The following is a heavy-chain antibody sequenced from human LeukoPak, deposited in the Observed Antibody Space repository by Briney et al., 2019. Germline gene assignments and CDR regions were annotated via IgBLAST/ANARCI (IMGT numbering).Heavy chain of an antibody. Sequence: GGSLRLSCAASGFTFSSYGMHWVRQAPGKGLGWVAVIWYDGSNKYYADSVKGRFTISRDNSKNTLYLQMNSLRAEDTAVYYCAREGPYGSGSYVYYYYDMDVWGQGTTVTVSS. CDR1: GFTFSSYG. CDR2: IWYDGSNK. CDR3: AREGPYGSGSYVYYYYDMDV. D-gene: IGHD3-10*01. V-gene: IGHV3-33*01. J-gene: IGHJ6*02.